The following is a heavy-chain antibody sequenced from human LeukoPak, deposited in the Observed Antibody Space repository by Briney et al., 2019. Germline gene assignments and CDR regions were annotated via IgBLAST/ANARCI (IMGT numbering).Heavy chain of an antibody. CDR3: ARDQYGSGSYGY. D-gene: IGHD3-10*01. Sequence: ASVKVSYKASGYTFTGYYMHWVRQAPGQGLEWMGWINPNSGGTNYAQKFQGRVTMTRDTSISTAYMELSRLRSDDTAVYYCARDQYGSGSYGYWGQGTLVTVSS. CDR2: INPNSGGT. CDR1: GYTFTGYY. J-gene: IGHJ4*02. V-gene: IGHV1-2*02.